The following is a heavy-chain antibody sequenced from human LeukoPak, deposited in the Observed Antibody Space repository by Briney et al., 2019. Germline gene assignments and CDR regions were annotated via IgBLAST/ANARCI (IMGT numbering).Heavy chain of an antibody. CDR2: ISGSGAST. J-gene: IGHJ3*02. V-gene: IGHV3-23*01. D-gene: IGHD3-3*01. Sequence: GGSLRLSCAASGFTFSGYAMSWVRQAPGKGLEWVSAISGSGASTYYADSVKGRFTISRDNSKNTLYLQMNSLRAEDTAVYYCAKDNDFWSGFGDAFDIWGQGTIVTVSS. CDR1: GFTFSGYA. CDR3: AKDNDFWSGFGDAFDI.